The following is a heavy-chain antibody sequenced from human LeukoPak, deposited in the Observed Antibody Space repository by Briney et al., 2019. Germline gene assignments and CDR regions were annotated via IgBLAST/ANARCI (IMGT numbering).Heavy chain of an antibody. Sequence: GGSLRLSCPASGFTFTNFAMSWVRQAPGKGLEWVSGILASGGTTYYTDSVKGRFTSSRDNSKNTLYLQMSSLRAEDTAIYYCAKNYYDYTGPYSWVFDYWGQGTLVTVSS. CDR3: AKNYYDYTGPYSWVFDY. J-gene: IGHJ4*02. D-gene: IGHD3-22*01. V-gene: IGHV3-23*01. CDR2: ILASGGTT. CDR1: GFTFTNFA.